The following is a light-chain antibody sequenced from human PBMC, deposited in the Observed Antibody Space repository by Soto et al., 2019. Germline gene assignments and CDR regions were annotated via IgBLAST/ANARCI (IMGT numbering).Light chain of an antibody. Sequence: DIVMTQSPDCLAVSLGERATINCKSSQSVLYTSNSKNYVAWYQQKPGQPPKLLTYWASIRESGVPERFAGSGSGTDFTLTISGLQAEDVAVYYCQQYYSIPLSFGGGTKV. J-gene: IGKJ4*01. CDR3: QQYYSIPLS. CDR2: WAS. V-gene: IGKV4-1*01. CDR1: QSVLYTSNSKNY.